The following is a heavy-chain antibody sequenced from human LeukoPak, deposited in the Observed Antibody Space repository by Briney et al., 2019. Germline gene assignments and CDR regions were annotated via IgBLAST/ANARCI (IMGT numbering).Heavy chain of an antibody. CDR1: GGTFSSYA. CDR3: ARPLYGFVGYCSSTSCYPDY. CDR2: IIPIFGTA. V-gene: IGHV1-69*05. J-gene: IGHJ4*02. D-gene: IGHD2-2*01. Sequence: GASVKVSCKASGGTFSSYAISWVRQAPGQGLEWMGGIIPIFGTANYAQKFQGRVTMTRDTSISTAYMELSRLRSDDTAVYYCARPLYGFVGYCSSTSCYPDYWGQGTLVTVSS.